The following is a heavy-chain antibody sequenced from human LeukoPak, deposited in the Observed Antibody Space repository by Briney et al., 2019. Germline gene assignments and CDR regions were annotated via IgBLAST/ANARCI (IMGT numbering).Heavy chain of an antibody. Sequence: GGSLRLSCAASGFTFNSYSMNWVRQVPGKGLEWVSSISISSSYLFYADSVKGRFTTSRDNAKNSLYLQMNSLRAEDTAVYYCARPGGNYYYYGMDVWGQGTTVTVSS. CDR1: GFTFNSYS. J-gene: IGHJ6*02. V-gene: IGHV3-21*01. D-gene: IGHD2-8*02. CDR2: ISISSSYL. CDR3: ARPGGNYYYYGMDV.